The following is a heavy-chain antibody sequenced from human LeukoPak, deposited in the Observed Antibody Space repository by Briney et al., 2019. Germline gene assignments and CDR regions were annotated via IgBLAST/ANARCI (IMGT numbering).Heavy chain of an antibody. V-gene: IGHV4-59*08. J-gene: IGHJ4*02. D-gene: IGHD5-24*01. Sequence: PSETLSLTCTVSGGSISSYYWSWIRQPPGKGLEWIGYIYYSGSTNYNPSLKSRVTISVDTSKNQFSLKLSSVTAADTAVYYCARHANYPPYFDYWGQGTLVTVSS. CDR3: ARHANYPPYFDY. CDR1: GGSISSYY. CDR2: IYYSGST.